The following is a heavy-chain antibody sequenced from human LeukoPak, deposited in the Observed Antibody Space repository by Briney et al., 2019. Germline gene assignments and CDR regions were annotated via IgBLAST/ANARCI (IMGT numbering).Heavy chain of an antibody. V-gene: IGHV3-53*01. J-gene: IGHJ4*02. CDR3: AGSRYGDYPYYFDY. D-gene: IGHD4-17*01. CDR1: GFTFSSYA. CDR2: IFSGGST. Sequence: GGSLRLSCAASGFTFSSYAMSWVRQAPGKGLEWVSVIFSGGSTYYADSVKGRFTISRDNSKNTLYLQMDSLRAEDTAVYYCAGSRYGDYPYYFDYWGQGTLVTVSS.